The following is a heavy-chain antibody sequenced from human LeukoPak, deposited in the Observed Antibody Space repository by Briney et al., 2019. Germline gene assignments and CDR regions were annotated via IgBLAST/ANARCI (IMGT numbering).Heavy chain of an antibody. CDR1: GYTFTSYD. D-gene: IGHD4-11*01. CDR2: INPNSGGT. CDR3: ARDAARGGITVTTEY. V-gene: IGHV1-2*02. J-gene: IGHJ4*02. Sequence: ASVKVSCKASGYTFTSYDINWVRQAPGQGLEWMGWINPNSGGTNYAQRFQGRVTMTRDTSISTAYVELSRLRSDDTAVYYCARDAARGGITVTTEYWGQGTLVTVSS.